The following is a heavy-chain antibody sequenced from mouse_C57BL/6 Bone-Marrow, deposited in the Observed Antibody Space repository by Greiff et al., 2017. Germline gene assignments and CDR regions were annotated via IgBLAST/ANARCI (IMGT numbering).Heavy chain of an antibody. V-gene: IGHV14-1*01. CDR2: IDPEDGDT. CDR3: TARTGFAY. CDR1: GFNFKDYY. Sequence: VQLQQSGAELVRPGASVKLSCTASGFNFKDYYMHWVKQRPEQGLEWIGRIDPEDGDTEYAPKFQGKATMTADTSSNTACLQLSSLTAEDTAVYYCTARTGFAYWGQGTLVTVSA. J-gene: IGHJ3*01.